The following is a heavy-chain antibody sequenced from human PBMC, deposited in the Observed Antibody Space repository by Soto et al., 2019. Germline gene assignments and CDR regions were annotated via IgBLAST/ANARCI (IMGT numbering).Heavy chain of an antibody. D-gene: IGHD3-10*01. J-gene: IGHJ6*02. CDR3: ARPWGAYYASTSSFMDV. Sequence: ESLKISCRGSGYRFPDYWIGWVRQMPGKGLEWMGIIYPADSDTRYSPSFRGQVTISADKSISTAYLQWSSLKASDTAMYYCARPWGAYYASTSSFMDVWGQGTTVTVS. CDR2: IYPADSDT. CDR1: GYRFPDYW. V-gene: IGHV5-51*01.